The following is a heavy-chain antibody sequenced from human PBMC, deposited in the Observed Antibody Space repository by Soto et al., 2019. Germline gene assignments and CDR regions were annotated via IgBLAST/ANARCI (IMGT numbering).Heavy chain of an antibody. V-gene: IGHV3-74*01. J-gene: IGHJ4*02. CDR1: GFTFSGYW. Sequence: GGSLRLSCAASGFTFSGYWMNWVRQAPGKGLVWVSHINTDGSATTNADSVKGRFTVSRDNSKNTLYLQMNGLRVEDTAVYYCAKDRLAGNFDYWGQGTQVTVSS. CDR3: AKDRLAGNFDY. CDR2: INTDGSAT.